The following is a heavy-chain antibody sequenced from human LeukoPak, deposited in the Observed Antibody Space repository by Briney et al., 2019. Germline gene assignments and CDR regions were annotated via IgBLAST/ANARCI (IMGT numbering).Heavy chain of an antibody. CDR3: AKVYCSSTSCWGGAFDC. D-gene: IGHD2-2*01. J-gene: IGHJ4*02. CDR2: ISGSGVST. V-gene: IGHV3-23*01. CDR1: GFTFSNYA. Sequence: GSLRLSCAVSGFTFSNYAMNWVRQAPGKGLEWVSAISGSGVSTYYADSVRGRFTIARDNSNNTLYLQRSSLRAEDTAVYFCAKVYCSSTSCWGGAFDCWGQGTLVTVSS.